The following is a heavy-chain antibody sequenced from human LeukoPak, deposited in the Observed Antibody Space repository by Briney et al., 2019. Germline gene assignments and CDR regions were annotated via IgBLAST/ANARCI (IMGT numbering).Heavy chain of an antibody. V-gene: IGHV1-69*04. D-gene: IGHD5-24*01. CDR3: ARQMATIGMKHDALEI. J-gene: IGHJ3*02. Sequence: SVKVSCKASGGTLSSHAISWVRQAPGQGLEWMGKIIPIVDIKNNAQKFQGRVTITADMSTSTAYMELSGLRSDDTAVYYCARQMATIGMKHDALEIWGQGTMVTVSS. CDR1: GGTLSSHA. CDR2: IIPIVDIK.